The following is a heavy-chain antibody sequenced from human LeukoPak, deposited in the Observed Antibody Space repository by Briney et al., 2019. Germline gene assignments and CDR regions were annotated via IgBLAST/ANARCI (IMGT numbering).Heavy chain of an antibody. D-gene: IGHD3-10*01. V-gene: IGHV1-69*13. J-gene: IGHJ6*03. Sequence: GASVKVSCKASGGTFSSYAISWVRQAPGQGLEWMGGIIPIFGTANYAQKFQGRVTITADESTSTAYMELSSLRSEDTAVYYCARAGYYYGSGIWTNAHYYYYYYMDVWGKGTTVTVSS. CDR3: ARAGYYYGSGIWTNAHYYYYYYMDV. CDR2: IIPIFGTA. CDR1: GGTFSSYA.